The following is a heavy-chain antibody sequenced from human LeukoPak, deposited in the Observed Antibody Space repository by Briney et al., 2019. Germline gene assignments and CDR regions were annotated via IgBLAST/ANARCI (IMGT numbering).Heavy chain of an antibody. V-gene: IGHV4-4*07. CDR1: GGSISTNY. D-gene: IGHD6-13*01. CDR2: IYTSGST. CDR3: EIDGLGYASSWYFDL. Sequence: SETLSLTCTVSGGSISTNYWSCIRQPAGKGLEWIGRIYTSGSTNYSPSLKSRVTLSVDTSRNQFSLRLSSVTAADTAVYYCEIDGLGYASSWYFDLWSQRTLVTVSS. J-gene: IGHJ4*02.